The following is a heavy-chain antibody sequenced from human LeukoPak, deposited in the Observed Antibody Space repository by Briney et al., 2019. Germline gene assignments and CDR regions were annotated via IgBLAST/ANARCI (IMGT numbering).Heavy chain of an antibody. CDR1: GFTFSNYG. CDR3: VKARMPHCGTDCLES. V-gene: IGHV3-23*01. J-gene: IGHJ4*02. CDR2: IRGSGGGT. D-gene: IGHD2-21*02. Sequence: GGSLRLSCAASGFTFSNYGMSWVRQAPGKGLEWVSGIRGSGGGTYYADSVKGRFTISRDNSKSTVYLQMNSLRAEDTAVYYCVKARMPHCGTDCLESWGQGTLVTVSS.